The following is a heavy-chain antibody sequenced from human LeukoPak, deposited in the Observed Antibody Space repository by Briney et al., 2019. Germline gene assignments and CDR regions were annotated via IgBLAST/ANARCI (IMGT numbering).Heavy chain of an antibody. CDR2: IYTSGIT. J-gene: IGHJ6*03. CDR1: GNSMNKYQ. Sequence: SETLSLTCNVSGNSMNKYQWSWIRQPPGKGLEWIGNIYTSGITNYNPSLKSRVTISVDTSKSQLSLKLRSVTAADRAVYYCARRVHMDVWGKGTTVTVSS. V-gene: IGHV4-4*09. CDR3: ARRVHMDV.